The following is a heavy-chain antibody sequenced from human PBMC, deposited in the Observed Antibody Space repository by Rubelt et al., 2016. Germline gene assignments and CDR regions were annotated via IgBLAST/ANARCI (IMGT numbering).Heavy chain of an antibody. J-gene: IGHJ5*02. CDR2: INPSGGST. Sequence: GYIFTSYSMHWVRQAPGQGLEWMGIINPSGGSTTYAQKFQGRVSMTRDTSTSTVYMELSRLTSDDTAVYYCTRDREGGSGWFDPWGQGTLVTVSS. V-gene: IGHV1-46*01. D-gene: IGHD3-10*01. CDR3: TRDREGGSGWFDP. CDR1: GYIFTSYS.